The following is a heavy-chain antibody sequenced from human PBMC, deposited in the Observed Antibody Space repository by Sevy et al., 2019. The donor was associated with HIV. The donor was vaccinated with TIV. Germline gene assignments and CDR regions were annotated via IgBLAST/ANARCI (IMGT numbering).Heavy chain of an antibody. CDR3: ARDSPATYYYDSSGYPEGAFDI. Sequence: ASVKVSCKASGGTFSSYAISWVRQAPGQGLEWMGGIIPIFGTANYAQKFQGRVTITADESTSTAYMELSSLRSEDTAVDYCARDSPATYYYDSSGYPEGAFDIWGQGTMVTVSS. CDR1: GGTFSSYA. J-gene: IGHJ3*02. V-gene: IGHV1-69*13. CDR2: IIPIFGTA. D-gene: IGHD3-22*01.